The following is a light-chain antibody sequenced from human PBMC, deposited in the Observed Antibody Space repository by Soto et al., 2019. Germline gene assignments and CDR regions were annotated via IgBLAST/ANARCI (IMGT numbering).Light chain of an antibody. CDR2: GAS. J-gene: IGKJ5*01. V-gene: IGKV3-20*01. Sequence: EILVTQSPNTLSLSPGERSTLSCSSAQSVGTRLAWYQHKTGQAPRLLISGASSRATGIPDRFTGSGSETSFTLTISRLEPEDFALYYCQHYQSGRPITFGQGTRLEIK. CDR1: QSVGTR. CDR3: QHYQSGRPIT.